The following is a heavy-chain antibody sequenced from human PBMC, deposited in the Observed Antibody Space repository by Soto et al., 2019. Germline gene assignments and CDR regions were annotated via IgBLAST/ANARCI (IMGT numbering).Heavy chain of an antibody. J-gene: IGHJ4*02. Sequence: EVQLVESGGGLVQPGGSLRLSCAASGFTFSTYWMFWVRQAPGKGLEWVATIKQDGSQKLYVDSVKGRFTISRDNAKNSLHLQMNSLRVEDAAVYFCAGAPGWLIENWGQGTRVTVSS. D-gene: IGHD5-12*01. CDR3: AGAPGWLIEN. CDR1: GFTFSTYW. CDR2: IKQDGSQK. V-gene: IGHV3-7*04.